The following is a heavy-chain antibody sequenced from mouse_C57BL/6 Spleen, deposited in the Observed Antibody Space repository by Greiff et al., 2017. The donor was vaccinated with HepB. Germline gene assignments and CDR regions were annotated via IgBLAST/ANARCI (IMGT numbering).Heavy chain of an antibody. CDR2: ISSGGSYT. V-gene: IGHV5-6*01. CDR3: ARGDWPDY. J-gene: IGHJ2*01. CDR1: GFTFSSYG. Sequence: EVKVVDSGGDLVKPGGSLKLSCAASGFTFSSYGMSWVRQTPDKRLEWVATISSGGSYTYDPDSVKVRFTISRDNAKNTLYLQMSSLKSEDTAMYYCARGDWPDYWGQGTTLTVSS. D-gene: IGHD3-3*01.